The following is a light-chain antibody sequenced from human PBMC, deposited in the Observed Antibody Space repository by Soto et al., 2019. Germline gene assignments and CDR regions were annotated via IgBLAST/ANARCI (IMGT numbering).Light chain of an antibody. V-gene: IGKV3-20*01. Sequence: EIVLTQSPGTLSLSPGERATLSCRASQSVSSSYLAWYQQKPGQAPRLLIYGASSRATGIPDRFSRSGSGTEFTLTISRLEAEDFAVYYCQQYGSSPVTFGPGTKVEIK. CDR2: GAS. CDR1: QSVSSSY. J-gene: IGKJ3*01. CDR3: QQYGSSPVT.